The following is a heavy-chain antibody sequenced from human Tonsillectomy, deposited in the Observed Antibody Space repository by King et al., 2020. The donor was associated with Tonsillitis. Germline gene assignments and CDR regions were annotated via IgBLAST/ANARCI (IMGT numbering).Heavy chain of an antibody. D-gene: IGHD3-3*01. V-gene: IGHV3-20*04. Sequence: VQLVESGGGVVRPGGSLRLSCAASGFTFDDYGMSWVRQAPGKGLEWVSAINWNGGSTGYADFGKGRFTISRDNAKNSLYLQMNSLRAADTALYYCARDLEGGITIFGTTWGYWGQGTLVTVSS. CDR2: INWNGGST. CDR3: ARDLEGGITIFGTTWGY. J-gene: IGHJ4*02. CDR1: GFTFDDYG.